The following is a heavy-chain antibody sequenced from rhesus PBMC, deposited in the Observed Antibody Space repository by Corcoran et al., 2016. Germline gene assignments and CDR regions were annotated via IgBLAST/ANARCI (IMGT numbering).Heavy chain of an antibody. Sequence: QVQLQESGPGLVKPSETLSLTCAVSGGSISSSNWWSWIRQPPGKGLEWIGYISGSSGSTYYNPSLNSRVTISTDTSKNQFSLKLSSVTAADTAVYYCARASYEDDYGYYYTDFDYWGQGVLVTVSS. J-gene: IGHJ4*01. D-gene: IGHD3-9*01. CDR1: GGSISSSNW. CDR3: ARASYEDDYGYYYTDFDY. V-gene: IGHV4-65*01. CDR2: ISGSSGST.